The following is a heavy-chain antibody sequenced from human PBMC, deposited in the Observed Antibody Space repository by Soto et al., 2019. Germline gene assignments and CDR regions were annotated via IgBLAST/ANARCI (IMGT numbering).Heavy chain of an antibody. Sequence: QVQLVQSGAEVKKPGASVKVSCKASGYTFTSYGISWVRQAPGQGLEWMGWISAYNGNTNYAQKLQGRVTMTTDPSTSTAYMELRSLRSDDTAVYYCARDQPIRYSSGWYDRDAFDIWGQGTMVTVSS. CDR2: ISAYNGNT. D-gene: IGHD6-19*01. CDR3: ARDQPIRYSSGWYDRDAFDI. J-gene: IGHJ3*02. CDR1: GYTFTSYG. V-gene: IGHV1-18*01.